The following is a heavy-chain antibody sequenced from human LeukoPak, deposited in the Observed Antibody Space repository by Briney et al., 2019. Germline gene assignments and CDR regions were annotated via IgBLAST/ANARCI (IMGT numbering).Heavy chain of an antibody. CDR2: MTPSSGTT. CDR1: VYSFTSYD. CDR3: SRFTVAGISAFDI. Sequence: AAVKVSCKASVYSFTSYDINWVRQATGQGLEWMGWMTPSSGTTSYAQKFQGRVTMTRHSSISTAYMELSSLRSEDTAVYYCSRFTVAGISAFDIWGQGTMVTVSS. J-gene: IGHJ3*02. V-gene: IGHV1-8*01. D-gene: IGHD6-19*01.